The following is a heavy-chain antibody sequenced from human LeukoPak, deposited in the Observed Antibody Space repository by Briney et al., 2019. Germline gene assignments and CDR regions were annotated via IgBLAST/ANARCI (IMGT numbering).Heavy chain of an antibody. V-gene: IGHV4-30-4*01. CDR1: GGSISSGDYY. Sequence: SQTLSLTCTVSGGSISSGDYYWRWIRQPPGKGLEWIVYIYYSGSTYYNPSLKSRFTISVDTSKNQFSLKLSSVTAADTAVYYCASLGVYDFWSGFGWFDHWGQGALVTVSS. J-gene: IGHJ5*02. CDR3: ASLGVYDFWSGFGWFDH. D-gene: IGHD3/OR15-3a*01. CDR2: IYYSGST.